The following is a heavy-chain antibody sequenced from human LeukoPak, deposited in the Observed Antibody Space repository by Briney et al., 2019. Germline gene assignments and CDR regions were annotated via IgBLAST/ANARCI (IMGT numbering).Heavy chain of an antibody. CDR3: ARDHAGIAVGFDY. J-gene: IGHJ4*02. D-gene: IGHD6-19*01. CDR1: GGSISSGSYY. Sequence: SQTLSLTCTVSGGSISSGSYYWSWIRQPAGKGLEWIGRIYTSGSTNYNPSLKSRVTISVDTSKHQFSLKLSSVTAADTAVYYCARDHAGIAVGFDYWGQGTLVTVSS. V-gene: IGHV4-61*02. CDR2: IYTSGST.